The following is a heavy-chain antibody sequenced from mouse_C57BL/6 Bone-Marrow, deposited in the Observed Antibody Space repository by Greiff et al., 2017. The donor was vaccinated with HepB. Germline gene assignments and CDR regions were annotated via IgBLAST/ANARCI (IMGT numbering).Heavy chain of an antibody. V-gene: IGHV2-6*01. CDR2: IWGVGST. D-gene: IGHD2-10*02. Sequence: QVQLKESGPGLVAPSQSLSITCTVSGFSLPSYGVDWVRQSPGKGLEWLGVIWGVGSTNYNSALKSRLSISKDNSKSQVFLKMNSLQTDDTAMYYCASGPLDDYWYFDVWGTGTTVTVSS. CDR1: GFSLPSYG. J-gene: IGHJ1*03. CDR3: ASGPLDDYWYFDV.